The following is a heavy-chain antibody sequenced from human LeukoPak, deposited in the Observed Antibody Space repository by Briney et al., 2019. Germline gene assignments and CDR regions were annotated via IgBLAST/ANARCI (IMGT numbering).Heavy chain of an antibody. J-gene: IGHJ5*02. D-gene: IGHD4-23*01. Sequence: SETLSLTCTVSGGSISSYYWSWIRRPPGKGLEWIGYIYYSGSTNYNPSLKSRVTISVDTSKNQFSLKLSSVTAADTAVYYCARLADRYGGNSYGNWFDPWGQGTLVTVSS. CDR2: IYYSGST. V-gene: IGHV4-59*08. CDR3: ARLADRYGGNSYGNWFDP. CDR1: GGSISSYY.